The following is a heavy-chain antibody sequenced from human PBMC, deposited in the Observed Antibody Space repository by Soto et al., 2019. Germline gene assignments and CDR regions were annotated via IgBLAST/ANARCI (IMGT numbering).Heavy chain of an antibody. CDR3: AKDLQFSGWLSAQTFDY. J-gene: IGHJ4*02. D-gene: IGHD6-19*01. CDR1: GFTFSSYA. Sequence: EVQLLESGGGLVQPGGSLRLSCTICGFTFSSYAMSWVRQAPGKGLECVSSITGSGDSTYYADSVKGRFSICRDKSKNTLYLQMNSLRAEDTAVYYCAKDLQFSGWLSAQTFDYWGQGTQVTVSS. V-gene: IGHV3-23*01. CDR2: ITGSGDST.